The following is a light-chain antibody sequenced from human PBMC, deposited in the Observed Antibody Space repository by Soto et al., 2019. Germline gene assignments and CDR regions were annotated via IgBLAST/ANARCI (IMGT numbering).Light chain of an antibody. CDR2: IND. CDR3: ATWDDSLNAAV. Sequence: QSALTQPASVSGSPGQSITISCTGTSSDAGSYNLVSWYQQHPGKAPKLLIYINDQRPSGVPARFSGSTSGTSASLAISGLQSDDEAHYYCATWDDSLNAAVFGGGTQLTVL. J-gene: IGLJ7*01. CDR1: SSDAGSYNL. V-gene: IGLV2-14*02.